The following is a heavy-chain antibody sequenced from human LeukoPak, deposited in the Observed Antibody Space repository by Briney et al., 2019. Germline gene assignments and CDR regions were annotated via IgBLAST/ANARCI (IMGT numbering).Heavy chain of an antibody. D-gene: IGHD6-19*01. V-gene: IGHV3-23*01. CDR2: ISGGGEST. CDR3: AKGKYSSGGVPDY. J-gene: IGHJ4*02. Sequence: PGGSLRLSCVASEFTFSSHAMNWVRQAPGKGLEWGSSISGGGESTYYADSVKGRFTVSRDNSKNTLYLQINSLRGEDTAVYYCAKGKYSSGGVPDYWGQGTLVTVSS. CDR1: EFTFSSHA.